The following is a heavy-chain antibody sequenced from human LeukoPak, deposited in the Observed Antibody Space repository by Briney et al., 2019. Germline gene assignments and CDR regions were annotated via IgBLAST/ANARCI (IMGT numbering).Heavy chain of an antibody. D-gene: IGHD3-3*01. CDR1: GFAFNSYW. Sequence: PGGSLRLSCAASGFAFNSYWMSWVRQAPGKGLEWVSVIYSGGSTYYADSVKGRFTISRDNSKNTLYLQMNSLRAEDTAVYYCARGGITIFLWGQGTLVTVSS. J-gene: IGHJ4*02. CDR2: IYSGGST. V-gene: IGHV3-53*01. CDR3: ARGGITIFL.